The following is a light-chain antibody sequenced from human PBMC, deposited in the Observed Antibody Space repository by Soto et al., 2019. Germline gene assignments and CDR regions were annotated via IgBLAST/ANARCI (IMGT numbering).Light chain of an antibody. CDR1: QGISSW. CDR3: QRANSFPLT. J-gene: IGKJ4*01. CDR2: TVS. V-gene: IGKV1-12*01. Sequence: DIHMTQSPSSVSASVGDRVTITCRASQGISSWLAWYQQNRGKAPKLLVYTVSSLKSGVPARFSGSGSGTDFTLSISSLQAEDFATYYCQRANSFPLTFGGGTKVEIK.